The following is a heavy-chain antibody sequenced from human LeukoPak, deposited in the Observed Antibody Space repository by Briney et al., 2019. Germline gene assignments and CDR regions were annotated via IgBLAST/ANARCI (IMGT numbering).Heavy chain of an antibody. D-gene: IGHD3-10*01. V-gene: IGHV3-23*01. CDR1: GFTFSHFA. Sequence: SGGSLRLSCAASGFTFSHFAMSWVRQAPGKGLHWVSTISGSGNNTYDADSVKGRFTISRDNSKNTLYLQMAGLRAEDTAVYYCAKLKRVGIAPFDDWGQGTLVTVSS. CDR2: ISGSGNNT. CDR3: AKLKRVGIAPFDD. J-gene: IGHJ4*02.